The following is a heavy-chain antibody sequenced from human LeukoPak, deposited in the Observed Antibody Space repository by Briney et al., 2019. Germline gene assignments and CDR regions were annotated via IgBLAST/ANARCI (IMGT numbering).Heavy chain of an antibody. V-gene: IGHV4-4*07. Sequence: SETLSLTCTVSGGSISSYYWSWIRQPAGKGLEWIGRIYTSGSTNYNPSLKSRVTMSVDTSKNQFSLKLSSVTAADTAVYYCARSDILTGYYSTGYYFDYWGQGTLVTVSS. CDR1: GGSISSYY. CDR3: ARSDILTGYYSTGYYFDY. CDR2: IYTSGST. J-gene: IGHJ4*02. D-gene: IGHD3-9*01.